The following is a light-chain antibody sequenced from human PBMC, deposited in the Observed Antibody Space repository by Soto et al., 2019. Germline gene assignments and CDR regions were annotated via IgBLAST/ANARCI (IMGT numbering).Light chain of an antibody. Sequence: QSVLTQPRSVSGSPGQSVTISCTGTSSDVGGYNYVSWYQQHPGKAPKLMIYDVSKRPSGVPDRFSGSKSGSTASLTISGLQAEDEADYYCCSYAGSYTSLYVFGTGTKLTVL. CDR3: CSYAGSYTSLYV. J-gene: IGLJ1*01. CDR2: DVS. V-gene: IGLV2-11*01. CDR1: SSDVGGYNY.